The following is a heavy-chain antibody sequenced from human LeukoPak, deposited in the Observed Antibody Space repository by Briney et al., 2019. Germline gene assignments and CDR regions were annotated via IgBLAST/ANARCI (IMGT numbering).Heavy chain of an antibody. CDR1: GGSISSSSYY. D-gene: IGHD3-3*01. Sequence: PSETLSLACTVSGGSISSSSYYWGWIRQPPGKGLEWIGSIYYSGSTYYNPSLKSRVTISVDTSKHQFSLKLNSVTAADTAVCYCARVPTIFGVDMYYFDYWGQGALVTVSS. J-gene: IGHJ4*02. V-gene: IGHV4-39*07. CDR2: IYYSGST. CDR3: ARVPTIFGVDMYYFDY.